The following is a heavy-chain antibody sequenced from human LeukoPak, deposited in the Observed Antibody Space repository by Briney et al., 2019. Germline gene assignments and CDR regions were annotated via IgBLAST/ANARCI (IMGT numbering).Heavy chain of an antibody. CDR2: ISAYNGNT. CDR1: GFTFTSNG. Sequence: ASVKVSCKTSGFTFTSNGISWVRQAPGQGLEWMGWISAYNGNTNYAQKLQGRVTMTTDTSTSTAYMELRSLRSDDTAVYYCARGAYYDFWSGYRYWYFDLWGRGTLVTVSS. D-gene: IGHD3-3*01. CDR3: ARGAYYDFWSGYRYWYFDL. V-gene: IGHV1-18*01. J-gene: IGHJ2*01.